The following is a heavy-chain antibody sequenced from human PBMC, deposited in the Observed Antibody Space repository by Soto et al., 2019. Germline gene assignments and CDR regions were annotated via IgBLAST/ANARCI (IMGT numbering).Heavy chain of an antibody. Sequence: PSETLSLTCTVSGGSVSSRSHYWSWIRQPPGKGLEWIGYIYYSGSTNYTPSLRSRLTISVDTSKDQASLKVSSVTAEDTATYYCXRDFCGGECSDEYYPYAMDVSDQATTLNVAS. CDR3: XRDFCGGECSDEYYPYAMDV. CDR1: GGSVSSRSHY. J-gene: IGHJ6*02. V-gene: IGHV4-61*01. CDR2: IYYSGST. D-gene: IGHD2-21*01.